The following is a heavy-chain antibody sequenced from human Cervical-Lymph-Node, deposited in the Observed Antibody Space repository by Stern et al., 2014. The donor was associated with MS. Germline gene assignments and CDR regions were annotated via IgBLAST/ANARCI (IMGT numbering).Heavy chain of an antibody. CDR1: GYRFIDYY. Sequence: QVQLVQSGAEVKKPGASVKVSCKASGYRFIDYYMHWVRQAPGQGLEWMGRIIPSSGGTEYAQKFQGRVTMTRDTSISAAYMELSSLRSDDTAVYHCARLSDDSSYSLSYWGQGSLVTVSS. J-gene: IGHJ4*02. V-gene: IGHV1-2*06. CDR3: ARLSDDSSYSLSY. CDR2: IIPSSGGT. D-gene: IGHD2-15*01.